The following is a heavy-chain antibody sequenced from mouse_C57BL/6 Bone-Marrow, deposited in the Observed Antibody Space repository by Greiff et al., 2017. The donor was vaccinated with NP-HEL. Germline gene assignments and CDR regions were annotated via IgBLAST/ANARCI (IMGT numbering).Heavy chain of an antibody. CDR1: GYAFSSSW. J-gene: IGHJ4*01. Sequence: QVQLQQSGPELVKPGTSVKISCKASGYAFSSSWMNWVKQRPGKGLEWIGRIYPGDGDTNYNGKLKGKATMTADKSSSTAYMQLSSLTSEDSAVYFCARGLRLRRKDAMDYWGQGTSVTVSS. CDR3: ARGLRLRRKDAMDY. V-gene: IGHV1-82*01. D-gene: IGHD3-2*02. CDR2: IYPGDGDT.